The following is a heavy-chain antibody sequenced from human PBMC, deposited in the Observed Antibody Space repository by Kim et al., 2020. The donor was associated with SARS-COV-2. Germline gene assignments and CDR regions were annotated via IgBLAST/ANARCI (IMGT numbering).Heavy chain of an antibody. CDR3: TGRIVGATARCDY. CDR1: GGSISSSCYY. J-gene: IGHJ4*02. CDR2: IYYSGST. D-gene: IGHD1-26*01. Sequence: SETLSLTCTVSGGSISSSCYYWGWFRQAPGKGLEWTGSIYYSGSTYYNPSLKSRATISVDTSKNQFSLKLSSVTAADTSVYYCTGRIVGATARCDYWGQG. V-gene: IGHV4-39*01.